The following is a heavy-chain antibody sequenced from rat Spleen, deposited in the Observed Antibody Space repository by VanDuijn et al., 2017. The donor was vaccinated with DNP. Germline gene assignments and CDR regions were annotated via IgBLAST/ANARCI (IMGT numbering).Heavy chain of an antibody. CDR3: AKAGGYSPWYFDY. V-gene: IGHV5-7*01. CDR1: GFTFSDYN. D-gene: IGHD1-11*01. J-gene: IGHJ2*01. Sequence: EVQLVESGGGLVQPGRSLKLSCAASGFTFSDYNMAWVRQAPKKGLEWVATISYDGSSGYYGDSVEGRFTISRDNAKNTLYLQMNSLRSEDMATYYCAKAGGYSPWYFDYWGQGVMVTVSS. CDR2: ISYDGSSG.